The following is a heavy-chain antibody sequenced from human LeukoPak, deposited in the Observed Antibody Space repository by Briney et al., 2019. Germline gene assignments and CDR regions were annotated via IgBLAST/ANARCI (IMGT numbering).Heavy chain of an antibody. J-gene: IGHJ4*02. Sequence: ASVKVSCKASGYTFPSFGVTWVRQATGQGLEWMGWTGIYNANTNYAQKFQGRVTMTTDTFTSTAYMELRSLRSDDTAVYYCARVHYDNRGYVYYFDHWGQGTLVTVSS. CDR2: TGIYNANT. CDR1: GYTFPSFG. CDR3: ARVHYDNRGYVYYFDH. D-gene: IGHD3-22*01. V-gene: IGHV1-18*01.